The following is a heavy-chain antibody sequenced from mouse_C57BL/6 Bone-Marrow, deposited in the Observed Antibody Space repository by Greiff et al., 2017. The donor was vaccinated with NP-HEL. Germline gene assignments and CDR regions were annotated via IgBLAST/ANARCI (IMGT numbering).Heavy chain of an antibody. CDR2: IWSGGST. CDR3: ARKMATVVDYYAMDY. D-gene: IGHD1-1*01. V-gene: IGHV2-2*01. CDR1: GFSLTSYG. J-gene: IGHJ4*01. Sequence: VKLVESGPGLVQPSQSLSITCTVSGFSLTSYGVHWVRQSPGKGLEWRGVIWSGGSTDYNAAFISRLSISKDNSKSQVFFKMNSLQADDTAIYYCARKMATVVDYYAMDYWGQGTSVTVSS.